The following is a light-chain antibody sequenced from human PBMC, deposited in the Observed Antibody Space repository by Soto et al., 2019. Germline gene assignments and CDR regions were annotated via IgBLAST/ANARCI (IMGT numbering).Light chain of an antibody. V-gene: IGKV3D-7*01. J-gene: IGKJ1*01. CDR3: QQYQNLWT. Sequence: EIVLTQSPGTLSLSPGERATLSCRASQSVSSSYLAWYQQKPGQAPRLLIHGASTRATGFPARFSGSGSGTEFTLTISSLQSEDFALYYCQQYQNLWTFGQGTKVDIK. CDR1: QSVSSSY. CDR2: GAS.